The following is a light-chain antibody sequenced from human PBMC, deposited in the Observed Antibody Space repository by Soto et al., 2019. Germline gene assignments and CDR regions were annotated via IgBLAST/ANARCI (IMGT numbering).Light chain of an antibody. CDR1: QGISNY. Sequence: DIQLTQSPSFLSASIGDRVTITCRASQGISNYLAWYQQKPGKAPKLLMFAASTLQSGVPSRFSGSGSGTEFTLTISSLQPEDFATYWCQQVNSSPFTFGPGTKVDIK. CDR2: AAS. J-gene: IGKJ3*01. CDR3: QQVNSSPFT. V-gene: IGKV1-9*01.